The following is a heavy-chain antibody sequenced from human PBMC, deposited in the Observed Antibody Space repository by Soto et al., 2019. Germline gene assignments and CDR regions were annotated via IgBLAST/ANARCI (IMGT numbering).Heavy chain of an antibody. Sequence: PSETLSLTCAVSSGSISSSNWWSWVRQPPGKGLEWIGEIYHSGSTNYNPSLKSRVTISVDKSKNQFSLKLSSVTAADTAVYYCARDGRGYCSGGSCYSLYNWFDPWGQGTLVTVSS. CDR2: IYHSGST. CDR3: ARDGRGYCSGGSCYSLYNWFDP. D-gene: IGHD2-15*01. CDR1: SGSISSSNW. J-gene: IGHJ5*02. V-gene: IGHV4-4*02.